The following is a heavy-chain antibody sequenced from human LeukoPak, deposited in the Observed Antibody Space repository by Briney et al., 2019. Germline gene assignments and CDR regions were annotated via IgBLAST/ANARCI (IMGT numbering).Heavy chain of an antibody. V-gene: IGHV3-23*01. D-gene: IGHD3-9*01. CDR3: AKEATYYDILTGYLSPYYFDY. CDR1: GFTFSSYA. CDR2: ISGSGGST. Sequence: GGSLRLSCAASGFTFSSYAMSWVRQAPGKGLEWVSAISGSGGSTYYADSVKGRFTISRDNSKNTLYLQMNSLRAEDTAVYYCAKEATYYDILTGYLSPYYFDYWGQGTLVTVSS. J-gene: IGHJ4*02.